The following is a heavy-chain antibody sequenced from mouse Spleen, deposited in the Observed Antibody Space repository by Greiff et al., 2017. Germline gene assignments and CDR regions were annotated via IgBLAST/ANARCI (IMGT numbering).Heavy chain of an antibody. CDR1: GYTFTSYW. D-gene: IGHD2-3*01. V-gene: IGHV1-50*01. J-gene: IGHJ3*01. CDR2: IDPSDSYT. Sequence: QVQLQQPGAELVKPGASVKLSCKASGYTFTSYWMQWVKQRPGQGLEWIGEIDPSDSYTNYNQKFKGKATLTVDTSSSTAYMQLSSLTSEDSAVYYCARSSPYDGYYFFAYWGQGTLVTVSA. CDR3: ARSSPYDGYYFFAY.